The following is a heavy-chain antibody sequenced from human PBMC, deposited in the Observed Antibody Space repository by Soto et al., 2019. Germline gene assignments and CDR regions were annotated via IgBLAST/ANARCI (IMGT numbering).Heavy chain of an antibody. CDR1: GVSLTSYY. D-gene: IGHD3-10*01. J-gene: IGHJ4*02. CDR3: ARGKGTHRY. CDR2: IFYNGTT. Sequence: ASETLSLTCSVSGVSLTSYYWSWIRQTPGKTLEWIGCIFYNGTTNYNPSLKSRVTISLDMSKNQFSLKLNSVTAEDTALYYCARGKGTHRYWGQGTLVTSPQ. V-gene: IGHV4-59*01.